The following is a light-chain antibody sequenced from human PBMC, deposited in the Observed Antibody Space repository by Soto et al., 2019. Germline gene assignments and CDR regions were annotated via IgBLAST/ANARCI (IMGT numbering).Light chain of an antibody. J-gene: IGLJ2*01. CDR3: SSYTSSSTVV. V-gene: IGLV2-14*01. Sequence: QSVLTQPASVSGSPGQSITISCTGTSSDVGDYNYVSWYQQHPGKAPKLVIYEVSNRPSGVSSRFSGSKSGNTASLTISGLQAEDEADYYCSSYTSSSTVVFGGGTKVTVL. CDR2: EVS. CDR1: SSDVGDYNY.